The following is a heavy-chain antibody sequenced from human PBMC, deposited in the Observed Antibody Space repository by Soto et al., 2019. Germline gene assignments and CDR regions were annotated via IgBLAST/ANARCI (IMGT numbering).Heavy chain of an antibody. Sequence: QVQLVQSGAEVKKPGASVKVSCKASGYTFTSYDINWVRQATGQGLEWMGWMNPNSGNTGYAQKFQGRVTMTRNTSKSTTNMELRSLRSENTAVYYCARERSAAGTGWFDPWGQGTLVTVSS. CDR3: ARERSAAGTGWFDP. D-gene: IGHD6-13*01. J-gene: IGHJ5*02. CDR2: MNPNSGNT. CDR1: GYTFTSYD. V-gene: IGHV1-8*01.